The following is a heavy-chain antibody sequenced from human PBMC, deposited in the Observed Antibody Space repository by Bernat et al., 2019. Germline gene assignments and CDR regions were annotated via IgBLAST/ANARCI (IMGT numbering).Heavy chain of an antibody. CDR3: ARDPRSSSLLWWYFDL. CDR1: GFTFSSYG. J-gene: IGHJ2*01. D-gene: IGHD6-13*01. Sequence: QVQLVESGGGVVQPGRSLRLSCAASGFTFSSYGMHWVRQAPGKGLEWVAVIWYDGSNKCYAESVKGRFTISRDNSKNTLYLQMNSLRAEDTAVYYCARDPRSSSLLWWYFDLWGRGTLVTVSS. V-gene: IGHV3-33*01. CDR2: IWYDGSNK.